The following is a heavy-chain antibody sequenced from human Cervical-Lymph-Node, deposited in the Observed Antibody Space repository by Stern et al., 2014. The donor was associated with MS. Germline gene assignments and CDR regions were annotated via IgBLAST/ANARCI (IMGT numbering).Heavy chain of an antibody. Sequence: VQLVDSGPEVKKPWTSGKVSCKASGFTFTSSAVQWVRQARGQSLEWIGWIVVGSGNTNYAQKFQERVTITRDMSTSTAYMELSSLRSENTAVYYCAAEPMYYSDSVGAFDIWGQGTMVTVSS. CDR1: GFTFTSSA. CDR2: IVVGSGNT. D-gene: IGHD3-22*01. V-gene: IGHV1-58*01. J-gene: IGHJ3*02. CDR3: AAEPMYYSDSVGAFDI.